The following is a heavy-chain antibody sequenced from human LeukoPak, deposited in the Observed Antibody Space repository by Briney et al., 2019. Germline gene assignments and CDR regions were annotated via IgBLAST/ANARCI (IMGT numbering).Heavy chain of an antibody. CDR3: ARLLVYGSGAEAFDY. CDR2: INEDGSEK. D-gene: IGHD3-10*01. J-gene: IGHJ4*02. Sequence: GGSLRLSCAASGFTFSTSGMNWVRQAPGKGLEWVANINEDGSEKYYLDSVRGRFTISRDNAKNSLYLQMDSLRAEDTAVYYCARLLVYGSGAEAFDYWGQGALVTVSS. CDR1: GFTFSTSG. V-gene: IGHV3-7*01.